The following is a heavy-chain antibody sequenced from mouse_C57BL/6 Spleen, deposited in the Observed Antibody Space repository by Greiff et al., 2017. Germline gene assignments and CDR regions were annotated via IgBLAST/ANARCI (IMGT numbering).Heavy chain of an antibody. D-gene: IGHD4-1*01. CDR2: INPSSGYT. CDR3: ARLGVGYFDY. Sequence: QVQLQQSGAELAKPGASVKLSCKASGYPFTSYWMHWVNQRPGQGLEWIGYINPSSGYTKYNQKFKDKATLTADKSSSTAYMQRRSLTYEESAVYYRARLGVGYFDYWGQGTTLTVSS. V-gene: IGHV1-7*01. CDR1: GYPFTSYW. J-gene: IGHJ2*01.